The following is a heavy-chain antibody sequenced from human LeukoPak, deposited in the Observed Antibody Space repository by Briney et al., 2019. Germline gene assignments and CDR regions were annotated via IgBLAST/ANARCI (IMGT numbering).Heavy chain of an antibody. D-gene: IGHD6-6*01. V-gene: IGHV4-61*02. Sequence: SQTLSLTCNVSGGSISSSRYYWSWIRLPAGKGLEWIGRIFTSGSTNYNPSLKSRVTISLDTSKNQFSLKLSSVTAADTAIYYCARDFSSSSTVYYYYYMDVWGKGTTVTVSS. J-gene: IGHJ6*03. CDR1: GGSISSSRYY. CDR3: ARDFSSSSTVYYYYYMDV. CDR2: IFTSGST.